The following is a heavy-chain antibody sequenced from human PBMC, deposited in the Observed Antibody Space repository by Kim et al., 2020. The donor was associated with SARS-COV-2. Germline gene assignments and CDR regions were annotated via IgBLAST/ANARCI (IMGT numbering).Heavy chain of an antibody. D-gene: IGHD3-9*01. CDR2: ISSSSSYI. V-gene: IGHV3-21*01. Sequence: GGSLRLSCAASGFTFSSYSMNWVRQAPGKGLEWVSSISSSSSYIYYADSVKGRFTISRDNAKNSLYLQMNSLRAEDTAVYYCARDRTLRYSPHDAFDIWGQGTMVTVSS. CDR1: GFTFSSYS. CDR3: ARDRTLRYSPHDAFDI. J-gene: IGHJ3*02.